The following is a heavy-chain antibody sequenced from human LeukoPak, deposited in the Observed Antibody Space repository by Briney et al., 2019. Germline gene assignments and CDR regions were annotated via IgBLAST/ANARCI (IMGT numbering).Heavy chain of an antibody. CDR1: GGSISSYY. J-gene: IGHJ4*02. CDR2: IYYSGST. V-gene: IGHV4-59*08. D-gene: IGHD6-13*01. Sequence: SETLSLTCTVSGGSISSYYWSWIRQPPGKGLEWIGYIYYSGSTNYNPSLKSRVTISVDTSKNQFSLKLSSVTAADTAVYYCARQVRSWYYFDYWGQGTLVTVSS. CDR3: ARQVRSWYYFDY.